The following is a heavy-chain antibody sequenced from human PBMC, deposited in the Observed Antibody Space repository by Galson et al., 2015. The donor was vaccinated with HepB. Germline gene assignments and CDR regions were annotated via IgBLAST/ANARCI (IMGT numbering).Heavy chain of an antibody. D-gene: IGHD2-2*02. Sequence: SLRLSCAASGFIFDDYAMHWVRQAPGKGLEWVSVINWNSGTVAYADSVTGRFTISRDNAKNSLYLQMNNLRAEDTALYYCAKDISRYCTSTSCYTDALDIWGQGTMVTVS. CDR3: AKDISRYCTSTSCYTDALDI. V-gene: IGHV3-9*01. CDR2: INWNSGTV. CDR1: GFIFDDYA. J-gene: IGHJ3*02.